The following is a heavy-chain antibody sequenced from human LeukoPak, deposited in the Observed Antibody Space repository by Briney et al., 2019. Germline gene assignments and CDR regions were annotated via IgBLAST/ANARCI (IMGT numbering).Heavy chain of an antibody. CDR3: ARETQRLNYYDSGGYYYYFDY. D-gene: IGHD3-22*01. V-gene: IGHV1-69*04. J-gene: IGHJ4*02. CDR2: IIPILGIA. CDR1: GGTFSSYA. Sequence: ASVKVSCKASGGTFSSYAISWVRQAPGQGLEWMGRIIPILGIANYAQKFQGRVTITADKSTSTAYMELSSLRSEDTAVYYCARETQRLNYYDSGGYYYYFDYWGQGTLVTVSS.